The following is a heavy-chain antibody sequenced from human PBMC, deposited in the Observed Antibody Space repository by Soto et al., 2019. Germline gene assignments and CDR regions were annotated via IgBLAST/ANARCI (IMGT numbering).Heavy chain of an antibody. Sequence: QVHLVQSETEVKEPGASVTVSCKTSHATFTGYTINWVRQAPGQGLEWLGWISSLSGNTYYARDFQGRLTMTTNTSATTAYMELRSLRSDDTAVYFCARGTVTSGRWFGPWGQGTLVNVSS. J-gene: IGHJ5*02. CDR1: HATFTGYT. CDR3: ARGTVTSGRWFGP. V-gene: IGHV1-18*04. CDR2: ISSLSGNT. D-gene: IGHD4-17*01.